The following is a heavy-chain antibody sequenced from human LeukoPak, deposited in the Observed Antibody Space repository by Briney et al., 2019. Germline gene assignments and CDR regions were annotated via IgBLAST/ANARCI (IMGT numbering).Heavy chain of an antibody. CDR3: ARVNLMAATENFDY. J-gene: IGHJ4*02. D-gene: IGHD2-8*01. CDR2: INLDGSQK. CDR1: GFTVFNYW. V-gene: IGHV3-7*01. Sequence: GGSLRLSCAASGFTVFNYWMSWVRQAPGKGLEWVANINLDGSQKYYVDSLKGRFTISRDNAKNSLYLQMNGLRAEDTAMYYCARVNLMAATENFDYWGQGTLVTVSS.